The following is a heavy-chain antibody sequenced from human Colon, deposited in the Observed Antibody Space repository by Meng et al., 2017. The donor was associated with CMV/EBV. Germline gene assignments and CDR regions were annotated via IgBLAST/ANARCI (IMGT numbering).Heavy chain of an antibody. CDR1: GGSITNYH. J-gene: IGHJ5*02. CDR2: VFHSGCT. Sequence: GSLRLTCTVSGGSITNYHWAWFRQSPGKGLEWIGYVFHSGCTKYSPSLKSRVTISLDTSKKQFSLNLNAVTPADTAVYYCARRSVTGPPGSFFDPWGQGTLVTVSS. CDR3: ARRSVTGPPGSFFDP. V-gene: IGHV4-59*01. D-gene: IGHD3-10*01.